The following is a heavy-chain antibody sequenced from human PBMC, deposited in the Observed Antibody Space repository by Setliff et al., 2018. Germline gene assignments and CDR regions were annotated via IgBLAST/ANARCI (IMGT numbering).Heavy chain of an antibody. CDR3: ARGEMDVVAAGGKYCAMDV. CDR1: GGTFSNYA. V-gene: IGHV1-69*13. D-gene: IGHD6-13*01. CDR2: IIPMFRSG. J-gene: IGHJ6*02. Sequence: SVKVSCKASGGTFSNYAISWVRQAPGQGLEWMGGIIPMFRSGNYAQRFQGRVTITADESTSTVYMELTSLRAEDTAVYYCARGEMDVVAAGGKYCAMDVWGQGTAVTVS.